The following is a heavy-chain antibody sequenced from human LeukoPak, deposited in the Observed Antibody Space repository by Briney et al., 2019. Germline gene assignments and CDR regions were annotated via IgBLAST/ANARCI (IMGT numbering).Heavy chain of an antibody. CDR3: ARERGGAKDY. CDR2: ISSSSYI. CDR1: GFTFSSYR. V-gene: IGHV3-21*01. J-gene: IGHJ4*02. Sequence: GGSLRLSCAASGFTFSSYRMNWVRQAPGKGLEWVSSISSSSYIYYADSVKGRFTISRDNAKNSLYLQMNSLRAEDTAVYYCARERGGAKDYWGQGTLVTVSS. D-gene: IGHD1-26*01.